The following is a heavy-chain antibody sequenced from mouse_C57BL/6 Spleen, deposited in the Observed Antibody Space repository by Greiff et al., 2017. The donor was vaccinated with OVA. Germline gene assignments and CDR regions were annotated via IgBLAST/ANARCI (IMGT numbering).Heavy chain of an antibody. D-gene: IGHD1-1*01. CDR2: IWSGGST. Sequence: VKLVESGPGLVQPSQCLSITCTVSGFSFTSYGVHWVRQSPGKGLEWLGVIWSGGSTDYNAAFISSLSSSKDNSKGHVFFKMNSLQAGDTAIYYCARGGTTVVEYWYFDVWGTGTTVTVSS. J-gene: IGHJ1*03. V-gene: IGHV2-2*01. CDR3: ARGGTTVVEYWYFDV. CDR1: GFSFTSYG.